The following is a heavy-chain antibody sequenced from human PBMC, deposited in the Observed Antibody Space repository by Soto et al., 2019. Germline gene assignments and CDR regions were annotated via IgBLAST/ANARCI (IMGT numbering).Heavy chain of an antibody. CDR3: ARGLSSSGYYDAFDI. J-gene: IGHJ3*02. CDR1: GYSFTSYW. D-gene: IGHD3-22*01. Sequence: GESLKISCKGSGYSFTSYWIGWVRQMPGKGLEWMGIIYPGDSDTRYSPSFQGQVTISADKSISTAYLQWSSLKASDTAMYYCARGLSSSGYYDAFDIWGQGTMVTVSS. V-gene: IGHV5-51*01. CDR2: IYPGDSDT.